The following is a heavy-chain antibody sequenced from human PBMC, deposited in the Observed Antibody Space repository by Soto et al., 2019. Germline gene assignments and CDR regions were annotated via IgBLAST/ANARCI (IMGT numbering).Heavy chain of an antibody. CDR1: GGSISSYY. CDR3: AMTYNWNDVFWFDP. Sequence: PSETLSLTCTVSGGSISSYYWSWIRQPPGKGLEWIGYIYYSGSTNYNPSLKSRVTISVDTSKNQFSLKLSSVTAADTAVYYCAMTYNWNDVFWFDPWGQGTLVTVSS. J-gene: IGHJ5*02. V-gene: IGHV4-59*08. CDR2: IYYSGST. D-gene: IGHD1-20*01.